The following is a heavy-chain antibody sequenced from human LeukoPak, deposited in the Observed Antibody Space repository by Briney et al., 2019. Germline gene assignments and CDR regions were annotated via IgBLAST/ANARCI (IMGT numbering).Heavy chain of an antibody. CDR3: ARDRRVTYYYDSSGYYYFDY. V-gene: IGHV1-2*02. CDR1: GYTFTSYY. Sequence: ASVKVSCKASGYTFTSYYMHWVRQAPGQGLEWMGWINPNSGGTNYAQKFQGRVTMTRDTPISTAYMELSRLRSDDTAVYYCARDRRVTYYYDSSGYYYFDYWGQGTLVTVSS. D-gene: IGHD3-22*01. J-gene: IGHJ4*02. CDR2: INPNSGGT.